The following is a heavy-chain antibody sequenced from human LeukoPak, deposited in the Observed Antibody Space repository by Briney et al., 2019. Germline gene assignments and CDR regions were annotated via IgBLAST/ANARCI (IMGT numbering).Heavy chain of an antibody. D-gene: IGHD5-24*01. CDR2: ISGSGGST. CDR3: AKDPEMATISSPADVGCCFDY. Sequence: GGSLRLSCAASGFTFSSYAMSWVRQAPGKGLEWVSAISGSGGSTYYADSVKGRFTISRDNSKNTLYLQMNSLRAEDTAVYYCAKDPEMATISSPADVGCCFDYWGQGTLVTVSS. CDR1: GFTFSSYA. J-gene: IGHJ4*02. V-gene: IGHV3-23*01.